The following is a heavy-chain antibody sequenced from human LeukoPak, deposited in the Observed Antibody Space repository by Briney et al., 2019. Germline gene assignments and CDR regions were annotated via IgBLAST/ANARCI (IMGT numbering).Heavy chain of an antibody. Sequence: GGSLRLSCAASGFTFSSYSMNWVRQAPGKGLEWVSSISSSSSYIYYADSVKGRFTISRDNAKNSLYLQMNSLRAEDTAVYYCARHAGGYYDSRGYDFWGQGTLVTVSS. CDR1: GFTFSSYS. J-gene: IGHJ4*02. D-gene: IGHD3-22*01. V-gene: IGHV3-21*01. CDR2: ISSSSSYI. CDR3: ARHAGGYYDSRGYDF.